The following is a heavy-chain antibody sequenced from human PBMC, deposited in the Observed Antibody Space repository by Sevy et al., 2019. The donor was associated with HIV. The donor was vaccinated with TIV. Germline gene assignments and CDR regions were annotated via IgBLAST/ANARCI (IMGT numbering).Heavy chain of an antibody. Sequence: ASVKVSCKASGGTFSSYAISWVRQAPGQGLAWMGGIIPIFGTANYAQKFQGRVTITADEYTGTAYMELSSLGSEDTAVYYCARREYGSGGSCYLEGPYYYYGMDVWGQGTTVTVSS. CDR1: GGTFSSYA. V-gene: IGHV1-69*13. D-gene: IGHD2-15*01. CDR2: IIPIFGTA. J-gene: IGHJ6*02. CDR3: ARREYGSGGSCYLEGPYYYYGMDV.